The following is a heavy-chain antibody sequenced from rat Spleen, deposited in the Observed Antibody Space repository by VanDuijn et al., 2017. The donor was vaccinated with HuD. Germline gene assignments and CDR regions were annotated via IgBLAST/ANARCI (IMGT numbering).Heavy chain of an antibody. D-gene: IGHD1-4*01. CDR1: GFSLTNYG. J-gene: IGHJ2*01. V-gene: IGHV2-1*01. CDR3: TRVGYNFDY. Sequence: QVQVKESGPGLVQPSQTLSLTCTVSGFSLTNYGVNWVRQPPGKGLEWMGGIWGDGSTNYNSTLKSRLSISRDTSKSQVFLKMNSLQTEDTAIYFCTRVGYNFDYWGQGVMVTVSS. CDR2: IWGDGST.